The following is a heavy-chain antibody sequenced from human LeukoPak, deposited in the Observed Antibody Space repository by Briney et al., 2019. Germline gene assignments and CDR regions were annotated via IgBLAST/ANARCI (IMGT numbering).Heavy chain of an antibody. CDR2: INPNSGGT. V-gene: IGHV1-2*02. CDR1: GYTFTGYY. J-gene: IGHJ5*02. CDR3: ARVLRGIAAAGTRWFDP. D-gene: IGHD6-13*01. Sequence: ASVKVSCKASGYTFTGYYMHWVRQAPGQGLEWMGWINPNSGGTNYAQKFQGRVTMTRDTSISTAYMELSRLRSDDTAVYYCARVLRGIAAAGTRWFDPWGQGTLVTVSP.